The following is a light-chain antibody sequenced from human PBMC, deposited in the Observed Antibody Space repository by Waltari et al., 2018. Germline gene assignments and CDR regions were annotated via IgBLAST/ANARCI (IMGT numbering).Light chain of an antibody. CDR3: QQRSNWPRT. CDR1: QSVTNY. V-gene: IGKV3-11*01. CDR2: SAS. J-gene: IGKJ1*01. Sequence: EIVLTQSPDTLSLSPGERATLSCRASQSVTNYLAWYQQKPGQAPRVLIYSASNRATGVPARFRCSGSGTDFTLTMSSLEPEDFAVYYGQQRSNWPRTFGQGTKVEVK.